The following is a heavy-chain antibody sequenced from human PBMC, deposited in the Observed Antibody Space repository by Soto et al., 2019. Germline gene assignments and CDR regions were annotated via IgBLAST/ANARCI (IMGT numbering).Heavy chain of an antibody. V-gene: IGHV4-30-4*01. J-gene: IGHJ2*01. CDR1: GGSISSGDYY. CDR3: ATASTQAVSWYFDL. D-gene: IGHD6-19*01. CDR2: IYYSGST. Sequence: SETLSLTCTVAGGSISSGDYYWSWIRQPPGKGLEWIGYIYYSGSTYYNPSLKSRVTISVDTSKNQFSLKLSSVTAADTAVYYCATASTQAVSWYFDLWGRGTLVTVSS.